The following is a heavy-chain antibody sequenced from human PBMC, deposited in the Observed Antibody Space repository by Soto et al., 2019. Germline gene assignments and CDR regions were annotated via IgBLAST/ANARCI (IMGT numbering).Heavy chain of an antibody. CDR1: GFAFDAYW. CDR2: IDYDGTTT. Sequence: EVHLVESGGGLVQPGGSLRLSCVASGFAFDAYWMHWVRQVPGEGPVWVSRIDYDGTTTTYADSVKGRSTISRDNAKNTLYLQMNSLRAEDTGVYYCTRGPRPSSAGTGAYWGQGTLVTVSS. J-gene: IGHJ4*02. V-gene: IGHV3-74*01. D-gene: IGHD6-13*01. CDR3: TRGPRPSSAGTGAY.